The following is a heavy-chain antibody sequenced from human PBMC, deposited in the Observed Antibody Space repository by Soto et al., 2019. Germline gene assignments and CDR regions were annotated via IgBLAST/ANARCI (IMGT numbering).Heavy chain of an antibody. Sequence: GGSQRLACTASGFIFCSHGMHCVRQAPGKGLEWVAVIWYDGSNKYYADSVKGRFTISRDNAKNSLYLQMNSLRAEDTAVYYCATGGYYDSSGYYPLGHWGQGT. CDR1: GFIFCSHG. CDR3: ATGGYYDSSGYYPLGH. CDR2: IWYDGSNK. V-gene: IGHV3-33*03. D-gene: IGHD3-22*01. J-gene: IGHJ4*02.